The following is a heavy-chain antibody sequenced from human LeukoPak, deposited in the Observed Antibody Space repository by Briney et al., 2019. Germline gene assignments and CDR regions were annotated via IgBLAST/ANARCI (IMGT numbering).Heavy chain of an antibody. CDR2: SSAYNGNT. J-gene: IGHJ5*02. CDR1: GYTFTSYG. CDR3: ARGPGGNLPYNWFDP. D-gene: IGHD4-23*01. Sequence: GASVKVSCKASGYTFTSYGISWVGQAPGQGLEWMGWSSAYNGNTNYAQKLQGRVTMTTDTSTSTAYMELRSLRSDDTAVYYCARGPGGNLPYNWFDPWGQGTLVTVSS. V-gene: IGHV1-18*01.